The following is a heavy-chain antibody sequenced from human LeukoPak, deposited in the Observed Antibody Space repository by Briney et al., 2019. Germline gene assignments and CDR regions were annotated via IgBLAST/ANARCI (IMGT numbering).Heavy chain of an antibody. D-gene: IGHD1-7*01. Sequence: GGSLRLSCAASGFSLRSYFMYWVRQAPGKGLVWVSRIKTDGSETGYADSVKGRFTISRDNAKNTLYMQMNSLREEDTAVYYCVAYNWNYPDYWGQGTLVTVAS. CDR1: GFSLRSYF. CDR2: IKTDGSET. V-gene: IGHV3-74*01. J-gene: IGHJ4*02. CDR3: VAYNWNYPDY.